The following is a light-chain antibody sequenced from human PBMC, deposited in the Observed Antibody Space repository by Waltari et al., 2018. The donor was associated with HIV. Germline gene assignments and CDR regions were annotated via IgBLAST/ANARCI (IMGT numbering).Light chain of an antibody. V-gene: IGKV2-30*01. Sequence: DVVMTQSPLSLPVTLGQPASISCRSSQSLVDTDGNTYLNWFQQRPGQSPRRLIYRASHRDSGVPDRFSGSGSGTDFTLKISRVEADDIGIYYCMQATQWSITFGQGTRLEIK. J-gene: IGKJ5*01. CDR1: QSLVDTDGNTY. CDR3: MQATQWSIT. CDR2: RAS.